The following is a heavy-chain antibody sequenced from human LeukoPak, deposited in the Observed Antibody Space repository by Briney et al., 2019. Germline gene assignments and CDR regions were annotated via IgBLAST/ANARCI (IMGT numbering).Heavy chain of an antibody. CDR2: ISGSGGST. Sequence: GGSLRLSCAASGFTFSSYAMSWVRQAPGKGLEWVSAISGSGGSTYYADSVKGRFTISRDNSKNTLYLQMSSLRAEDTAVYYCAGSYGVQIYYFDYWGQGTLVTVSS. D-gene: IGHD3-10*01. J-gene: IGHJ4*02. CDR3: AGSYGVQIYYFDY. V-gene: IGHV3-23*01. CDR1: GFTFSSYA.